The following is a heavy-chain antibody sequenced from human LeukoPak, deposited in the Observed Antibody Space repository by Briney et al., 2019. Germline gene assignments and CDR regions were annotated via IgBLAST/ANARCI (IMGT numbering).Heavy chain of an antibody. J-gene: IGHJ4*03. CDR3: ARGSEYTSSTNYYFDY. V-gene: IGHV3-7*01. D-gene: IGHD6-6*01. CDR1: GFTFSSYW. CDR2: IKQDGSEK. Sequence: GGSLRLSCAASGFTFSSYWMSWVRQAPGKGLEWVANIKQDGSEKHYVDSVKGRFTISRDNAKKSLFLHMNSLRVEDTAVYYCARGSEYTSSTNYYFDYWGRGTTVTVSS.